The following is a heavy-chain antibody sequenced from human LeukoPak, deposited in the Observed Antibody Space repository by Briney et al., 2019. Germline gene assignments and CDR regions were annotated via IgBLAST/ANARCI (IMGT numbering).Heavy chain of an antibody. CDR3: ARSPLYYYDSSGYLGN. J-gene: IGHJ4*02. Sequence: ASVKVSCKASGYTFTGYYMHWVRQAPGQGLEWMGWINPNSGGTNYAQKFQGRVTMTRDTSISTAYMELSTLRSDDTAVYYCARSPLYYYDSSGYLGNWGQGTLVTVSS. V-gene: IGHV1-2*02. CDR1: GYTFTGYY. CDR2: INPNSGGT. D-gene: IGHD3-22*01.